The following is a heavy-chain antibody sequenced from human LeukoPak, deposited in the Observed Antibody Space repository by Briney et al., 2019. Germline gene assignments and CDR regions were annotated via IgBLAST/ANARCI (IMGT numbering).Heavy chain of an antibody. CDR1: GFTFSDHW. V-gene: IGHV3-74*01. D-gene: IGHD5-18*01. J-gene: IGHJ4*02. Sequence: GGSLRLSCAASGFTFSDHWMHWVRQDPGKGLVWVSRIKGDGSDTGYADSVKGRFTISRDNAKSTLYLQMNSLRVEDTAVYYCAKDVNTAMEFDYWGQGTLVTVSS. CDR2: IKGDGSDT. CDR3: AKDVNTAMEFDY.